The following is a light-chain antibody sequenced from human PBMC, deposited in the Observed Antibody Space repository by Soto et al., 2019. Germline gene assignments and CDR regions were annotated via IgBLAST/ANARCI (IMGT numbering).Light chain of an antibody. CDR2: AAS. CDR1: QIIGSR. Sequence: DIQMTQSPSSVSASIGDRVTITCRASQIIGSRLAWYQQKPVKAPTLLIYAASSLQSGVPLRFSGSGSGTDFFLTITSLQAEDSATYYCQQANSFPFTFGPGTKVHIK. V-gene: IGKV1-12*02. J-gene: IGKJ3*01. CDR3: QQANSFPFT.